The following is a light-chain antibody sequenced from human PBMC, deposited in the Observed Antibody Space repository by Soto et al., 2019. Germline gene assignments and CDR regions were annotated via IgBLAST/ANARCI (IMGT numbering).Light chain of an antibody. V-gene: IGKV3-20*01. Sequence: EVVLTQSPGTLSLSPGERATLSCRASQSVSNKYLAWYQQKPGQAPRLLIFGSSDRATGIPDRFSGSGSGTDFTLTIRRLEPEDFAGYYCQQYGSSPPYTFGQGTKLEIK. CDR2: GSS. J-gene: IGKJ2*01. CDR3: QQYGSSPPYT. CDR1: QSVSNKY.